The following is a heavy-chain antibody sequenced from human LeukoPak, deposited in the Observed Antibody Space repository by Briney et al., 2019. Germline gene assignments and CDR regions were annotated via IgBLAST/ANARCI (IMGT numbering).Heavy chain of an antibody. CDR2: INPEGSEK. CDR3: ARDLAYSRLDY. D-gene: IGHD5-18*01. V-gene: IGHV3-7*01. J-gene: IGHJ4*02. Sequence: GGSLRLSCAVSGLTFSSSWMDWVRQAPGKGLEWVASINPEGSEKHSADSVKGRFTISRDNAKNSLYLQMDSLRVEDTAFYYCARDLAYSRLDYWGQGMLVTVSS. CDR1: GLTFSSSW.